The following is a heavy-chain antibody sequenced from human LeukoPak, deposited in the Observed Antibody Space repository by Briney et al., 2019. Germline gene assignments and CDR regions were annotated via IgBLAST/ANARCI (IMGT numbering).Heavy chain of an antibody. V-gene: IGHV1-24*01. D-gene: IGHD3-10*01. Sequence: ASVKVSCKVSGYTLTELSMHWVRQAPGKGLEWMGGFDPEDGETIYAQRFQGRVTMTEGTSTDTAYMELSSLRSEDTAVYYCAAMSMVRGVIITFDYWGQGTLVTVSS. CDR3: AAMSMVRGVIITFDY. CDR2: FDPEDGET. J-gene: IGHJ4*02. CDR1: GYTLTELS.